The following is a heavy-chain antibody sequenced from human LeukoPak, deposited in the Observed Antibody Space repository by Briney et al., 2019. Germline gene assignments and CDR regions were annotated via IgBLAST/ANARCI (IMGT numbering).Heavy chain of an antibody. CDR3: ARVGYSYGDPGYYYYYMNV. Sequence: PSETLSLTCAVYGGSFSGYYWSWIRQPPGKGLEWIGEINHSGSINYNPSLKSRVTISVDTSKNQFSLKLSSVTAADTAVYYCARVGYSYGDPGYYYYYMNVWGKGTTVTISS. V-gene: IGHV4-34*01. D-gene: IGHD5-18*01. CDR1: GGSFSGYY. CDR2: INHSGSI. J-gene: IGHJ6*03.